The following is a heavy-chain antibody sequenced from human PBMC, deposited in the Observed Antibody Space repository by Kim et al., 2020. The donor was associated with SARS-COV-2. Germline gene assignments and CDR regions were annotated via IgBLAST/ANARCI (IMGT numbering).Heavy chain of an antibody. Sequence: GGSLRLSCTASGLTFRNYWMSWVRQAPGKGLEWVAITKRDESEKYFVASVRGRFSLSRDNAQNSLYLQMNSLRAEDSGLYYCACLDTATLSGISYWGHGTRVTVSS. CDR1: GLTFRNYW. D-gene: IGHD5-18*01. CDR2: TKRDESEK. CDR3: ACLDTATLSGISY. V-gene: IGHV3-7*03. J-gene: IGHJ4*01.